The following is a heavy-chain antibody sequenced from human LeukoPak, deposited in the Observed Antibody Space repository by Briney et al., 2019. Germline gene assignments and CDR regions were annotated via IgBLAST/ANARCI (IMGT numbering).Heavy chain of an antibody. CDR1: GGSISSYY. J-gene: IGHJ5*02. V-gene: IGHV4-59*01. Sequence: SETLALTCTVSGGSISSYYWSWMRQPPGKGLEWIGYIYYSGSTNYNPSLKSRVTISVDTSKNQFSLKLSSVTAADTAVYYCARETHYDSSGYDPWGQGTLVTVSS. CDR3: ARETHYDSSGYDP. CDR2: IYYSGST. D-gene: IGHD3-22*01.